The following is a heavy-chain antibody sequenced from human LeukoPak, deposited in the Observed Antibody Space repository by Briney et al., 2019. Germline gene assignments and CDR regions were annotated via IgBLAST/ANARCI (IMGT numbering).Heavy chain of an antibody. CDR2: ISYDGTNR. D-gene: IGHD3-9*01. CDR1: GFAFSSFV. V-gene: IGHV3-30*09. J-gene: IGHJ4*02. CDR3: AREAYEVLTAWDPKAFDF. Sequence: SGGSLRLSCAASGFAFSSFVMHWVRQAPGRGLEWVAVISYDGTNRYFADSVKGRFAISRDNPKHTLYLQMSNLRPEDTAVYYCAREAYEVLTAWDPKAFDFWGQGALVTVSS.